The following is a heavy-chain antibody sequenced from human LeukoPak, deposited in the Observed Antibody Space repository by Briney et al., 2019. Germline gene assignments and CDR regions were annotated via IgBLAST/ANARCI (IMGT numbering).Heavy chain of an antibody. CDR1: GGSFSGYY. CDR3: ARDQYYYGSGSPPFDP. Sequence: PSETLSLTCAVYGGSFSGYYWSWVREPPGKGLEWIGEINHSGSTNYNPSLKSRVTISVDTHKNQFSLKLSSVTAADTAVYYCARDQYYYGSGSPPFDPWGQGTLVSVPS. D-gene: IGHD3-10*01. J-gene: IGHJ5*02. V-gene: IGHV4-34*01. CDR2: INHSGST.